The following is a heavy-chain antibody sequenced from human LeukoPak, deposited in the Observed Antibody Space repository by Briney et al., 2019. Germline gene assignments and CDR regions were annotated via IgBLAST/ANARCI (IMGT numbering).Heavy chain of an antibody. V-gene: IGHV3-48*03. CDR1: GFTFSSYE. D-gene: IGHD5-18*01. Sequence: GGSLRLSCTASGFTFSSYEMNWVRQAPGKGLEWVSYISSSGSTIYYADSLKGRFTISRDNAKNSLYLQMNSLRAEDTAVYYCAGSPWIQLWLGDYWGQGTLVTVSS. CDR2: ISSSGSTI. J-gene: IGHJ4*02. CDR3: AGSPWIQLWLGDY.